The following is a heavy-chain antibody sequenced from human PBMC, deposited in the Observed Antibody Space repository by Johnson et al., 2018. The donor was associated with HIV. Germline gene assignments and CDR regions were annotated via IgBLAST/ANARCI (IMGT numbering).Heavy chain of an antibody. Sequence: MLLVESGGGVVQPGRSLRLSCAASGFTFDDYDMTWVRQPPGKGLEWVSGINWNGGSTGYADSVKGRFTISRDNAKNSLYLQMNSLRAEDTALYYCARGVLLWFRELSSLNDAFDIWGQGTMVTVSS. D-gene: IGHD3-10*01. CDR3: ARGVLLWFRELSSLNDAFDI. CDR1: GFTFDDYD. V-gene: IGHV3-20*04. J-gene: IGHJ3*02. CDR2: INWNGGST.